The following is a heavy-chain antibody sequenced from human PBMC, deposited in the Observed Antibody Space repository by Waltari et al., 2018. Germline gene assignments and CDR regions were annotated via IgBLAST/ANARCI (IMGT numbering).Heavy chain of an antibody. CDR3: ARDWRRHSSSSGYWFDP. D-gene: IGHD6-6*01. CDR1: GFTFSSYS. Sequence: EVQLVESGGGLVQPGGSLRLPCAASGFTFSSYSMNWVRQAPGKGLEWVSYISSSSSTIYYADSVKGRFTISRDNAKNSLYLQMNSLRAEDTAVYYCARDWRRHSSSSGYWFDPWGQGTLVTVSS. CDR2: ISSSSSTI. J-gene: IGHJ5*02. V-gene: IGHV3-48*04.